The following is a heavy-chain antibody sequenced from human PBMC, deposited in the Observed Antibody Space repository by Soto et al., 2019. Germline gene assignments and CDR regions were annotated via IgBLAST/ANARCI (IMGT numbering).Heavy chain of an antibody. CDR1: GFTFSSYG. D-gene: IGHD2-2*01. V-gene: IGHV3-30*18. CDR2: ISYDGSNK. CDR3: AKDIVLVPAAMQAYYYGMDV. Sequence: QVQLVESGGGVVQPGRSLRLSCAASGFTFSSYGMHWVRQAPGKGLEWVAVISYDGSNKYYADSVKGRFTISRDNSKNTLYLQMNSLRAEDTAVYYCAKDIVLVPAAMQAYYYGMDVWGQGTTVTVSS. J-gene: IGHJ6*02.